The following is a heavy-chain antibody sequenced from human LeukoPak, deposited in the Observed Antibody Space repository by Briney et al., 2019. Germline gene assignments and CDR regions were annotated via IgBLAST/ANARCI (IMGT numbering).Heavy chain of an antibody. D-gene: IGHD3-10*01. V-gene: IGHV4-38-2*01. CDR1: GYSISSGYY. J-gene: IGHJ6*04. Sequence: SETLSLTCAVSGYSISSGYYWGWIRQPPGKGLEWIGSMYHNRGTYYNPSLKSRVTISMDTSKNQFSLRLSSVTAADTAVYYCASYYASGVSAYDYFGMDVWGKGITVTVSS. CDR3: ASYYASGVSAYDYFGMDV. CDR2: MYHNRGT.